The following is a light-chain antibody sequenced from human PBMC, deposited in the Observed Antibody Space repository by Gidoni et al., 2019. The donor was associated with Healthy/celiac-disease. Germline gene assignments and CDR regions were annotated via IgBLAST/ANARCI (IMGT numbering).Light chain of an antibody. Sequence: QSALTQPAAVAGSPGQSITISCTGPSSDVGGYNYVSWYQQHPGKAPKLMIYDVSNRPSGVSNRFSGSKSGNTASLPISGLQAEDEADSYCSSYTSSSTRVFGGGTKLTVL. CDR3: SSYTSSSTRV. CDR2: DVS. J-gene: IGLJ3*02. CDR1: SSDVGGYNY. V-gene: IGLV2-14*03.